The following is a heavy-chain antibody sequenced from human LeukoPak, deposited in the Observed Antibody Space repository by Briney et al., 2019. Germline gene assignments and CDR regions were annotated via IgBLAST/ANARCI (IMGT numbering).Heavy chain of an antibody. Sequence: SETLSLTCSVSGGSISSPNHDWAWIRQPPGQGLDWIGSIYYSGTTYYNLSLKSRVTLSVDTSQNQLSLKLSSVTAADTAIYFCARSLGANTWVGNWFDPWGQGTLVTVSP. CDR2: IYYSGTT. D-gene: IGHD3-10*01. J-gene: IGHJ5*02. CDR1: GGSISSPNHD. V-gene: IGHV4-39*01. CDR3: ARSLGANTWVGNWFDP.